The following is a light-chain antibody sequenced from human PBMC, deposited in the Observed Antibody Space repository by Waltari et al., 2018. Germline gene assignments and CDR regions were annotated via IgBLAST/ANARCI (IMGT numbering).Light chain of an antibody. Sequence: DIELTQSPSSLSASIGDRVTITCKASQGISDYLNWYQQKPGKAPKLLIYDASNLETGVPSRFSGSGSGTDFTFTISSLQPEDLAAYYCQQYDTLPPTFGGGTKVEIK. CDR2: DAS. CDR1: QGISDY. J-gene: IGKJ4*01. CDR3: QQYDTLPPT. V-gene: IGKV1-33*01.